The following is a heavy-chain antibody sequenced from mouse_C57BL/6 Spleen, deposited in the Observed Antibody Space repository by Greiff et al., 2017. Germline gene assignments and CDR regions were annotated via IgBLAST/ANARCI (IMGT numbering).Heavy chain of an antibody. V-gene: IGHV1-69*01. J-gene: IGHJ4*01. CDR2: IDPSDSYT. CDR1: GYTFTSYW. Sequence: QVQLQQPGAELVMPGASVKLSCKASGYTFTSYWMHWVKQRPGQGLEWIGEIDPSDSYTNYNQKFKGKSTLTVDKSSSTAYMQLSSLTSEDSAVYYCARSGDYDRDAMDYWGKGTSDTVSS. CDR3: ARSGDYDRDAMDY. D-gene: IGHD2-4*01.